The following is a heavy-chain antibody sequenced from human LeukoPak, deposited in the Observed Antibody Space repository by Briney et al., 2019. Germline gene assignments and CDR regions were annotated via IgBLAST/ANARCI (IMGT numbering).Heavy chain of an antibody. Sequence: PSETLSLTCAVSGGSISSSNWWSWVRQPPGKGLEWIGEIYHSGSTNYNPSLKSRVTISVDKSKNQFSLKLSSVTAADTAVYYCARVGVAPMIVVGRWFDPWGQGTLVTVSS. D-gene: IGHD3-22*01. CDR1: GGSISSSNW. CDR2: IYHSGST. CDR3: ARVGVAPMIVVGRWFDP. J-gene: IGHJ5*02. V-gene: IGHV4-4*02.